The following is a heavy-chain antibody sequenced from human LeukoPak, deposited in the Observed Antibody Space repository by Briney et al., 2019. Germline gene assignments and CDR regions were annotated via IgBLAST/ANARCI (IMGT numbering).Heavy chain of an antibody. CDR2: IYYSGST. D-gene: IGHD6-13*01. V-gene: IGHV4-59*06. Sequence: RSSETLSLTCTVSGGSISSYYWSWIRQPPGKGLEWIGYIYYSGSTYYNPSLKSRVTISVDTSKNQFSLKLSSVTAADTAVYYCARLAYTAAAIGWFDPWGQGTLVTVSS. CDR3: ARLAYTAAAIGWFDP. J-gene: IGHJ5*02. CDR1: GGSISSYY.